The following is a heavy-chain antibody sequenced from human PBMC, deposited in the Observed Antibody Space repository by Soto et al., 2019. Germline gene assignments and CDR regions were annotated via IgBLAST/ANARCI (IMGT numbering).Heavy chain of an antibody. J-gene: IGHJ4*02. V-gene: IGHV6-1*01. D-gene: IGHD6-13*01. Sequence: QVQLQQSGPGLVQPSQTLSLTCAISGDSVSSNSVVWNWIRQSPSRGLEWLGRTYYRSKWYYEYAESVKSRIIINPDTSKNQLSLQLNSVTPEDTGVYYCARLVGNSWIDYWGLGTLVTVSS. CDR2: TYYRSKWYY. CDR3: ARLVGNSWIDY. CDR1: GDSVSSNSVV.